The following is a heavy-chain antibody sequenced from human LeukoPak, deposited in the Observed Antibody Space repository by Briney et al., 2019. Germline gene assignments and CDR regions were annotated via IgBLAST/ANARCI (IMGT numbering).Heavy chain of an antibody. CDR1: GFTFSSYA. Sequence: GGSLRLSCAASGFTFSSYAMHWVRQAPGKGLEWVAVISYDGSNKYYADSVKGRFTISRDNSKNTLYLQMNSLRAEDTAVYYCARLITIFGVVKALSDYWGQGTLVTVSS. V-gene: IGHV3-30-3*01. J-gene: IGHJ4*02. CDR2: ISYDGSNK. CDR3: ARLITIFGVVKALSDY. D-gene: IGHD3-3*01.